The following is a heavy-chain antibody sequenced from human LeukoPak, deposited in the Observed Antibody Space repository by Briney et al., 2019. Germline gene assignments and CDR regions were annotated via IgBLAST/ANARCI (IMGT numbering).Heavy chain of an antibody. Sequence: SETLSLACTVYGGPFSAYYWGWIRQPPGKGLEWIGSIYHSGSTYYNPSLKSRVTISVDTSKNQFSLKLSSVTAADTAVYYCARAVRPYYYYMDVWGKGTTVTVSS. J-gene: IGHJ6*03. CDR3: ARAVRPYYYYMDV. CDR2: IYHSGST. V-gene: IGHV4-38-2*02. D-gene: IGHD2/OR15-2a*01. CDR1: GGPFSAYY.